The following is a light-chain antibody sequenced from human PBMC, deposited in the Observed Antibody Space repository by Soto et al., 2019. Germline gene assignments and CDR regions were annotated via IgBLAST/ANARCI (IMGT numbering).Light chain of an antibody. CDR2: AAS. Sequence: IHMTQSPSSLSASLLYRFTLTFRASQTISRYLNWYQQKPGKAPQLLIYAASSLQSGVPSRFRGSGSGTDFTLTISSLQPDDFATYYCQQSYVTPAFGQGTKVDIK. CDR1: QTISRY. CDR3: QQSYVTPA. J-gene: IGKJ1*01. V-gene: IGKV1-39*01.